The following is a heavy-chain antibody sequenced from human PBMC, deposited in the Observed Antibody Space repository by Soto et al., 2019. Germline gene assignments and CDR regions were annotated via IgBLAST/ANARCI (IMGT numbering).Heavy chain of an antibody. J-gene: IGHJ4*02. CDR1: GFTFSSYT. D-gene: IGHD5-12*01. Sequence: GSLRLSCSASGFTFSSYTMHWVRQAPGKGLDYVSGIRGNGDSPFYADSVKGRFTISRDNSKNALYLLMSSLSADDTAVYYCVKSRGGNNFDFFDWGQGALVTVSS. V-gene: IGHV3-64D*06. CDR3: VKSRGGNNFDFFD. CDR2: IRGNGDSP.